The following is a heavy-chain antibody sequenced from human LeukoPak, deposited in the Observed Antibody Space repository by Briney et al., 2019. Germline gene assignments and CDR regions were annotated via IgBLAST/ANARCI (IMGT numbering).Heavy chain of an antibody. J-gene: IGHJ4*02. D-gene: IGHD2-2*01. Sequence: PSETLSLTCTVSGGSISTYYWTWIRQPPGKGLEWIGYIYYSGSANYNPSLQSRVTISVDMSKNQFSLKLSSVTAADTAVYYCARHSSRNIRYYFDYWGQGTLVTVSS. V-gene: IGHV4-59*08. CDR1: GGSISTYY. CDR2: IYYSGSA. CDR3: ARHSSRNIRYYFDY.